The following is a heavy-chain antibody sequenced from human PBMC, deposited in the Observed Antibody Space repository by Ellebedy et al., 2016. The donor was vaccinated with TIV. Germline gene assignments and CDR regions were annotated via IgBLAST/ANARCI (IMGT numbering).Heavy chain of an antibody. Sequence: GESLKISCAASGFSFSNYVMHWVRQTPGKGLEWVAVISYDGSNKYYTESVKGRFTISRADSKNTLYLQMNSLRPEDTAVYFCARDRQWLIFDYWGQGALVTVSS. V-gene: IGHV3-30-3*01. CDR1: GFSFSNYV. CDR2: ISYDGSNK. CDR3: ARDRQWLIFDY. D-gene: IGHD6-19*01. J-gene: IGHJ4*02.